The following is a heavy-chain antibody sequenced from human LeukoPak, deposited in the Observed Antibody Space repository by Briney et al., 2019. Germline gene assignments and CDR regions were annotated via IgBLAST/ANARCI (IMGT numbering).Heavy chain of an antibody. CDR1: GFAFSDFY. CDR3: ARDALGSCDY. CDR2: ISNSGSTM. V-gene: IGHV3-11*01. D-gene: IGHD3-10*01. J-gene: IGHJ4*02. Sequence: GGSLRLSCAASGFAFSDFYMFWIRQAPGKGLEWISYISNSGSTMYYADSVKGRFAISRDNDKNSLYLQMNSLRAEDTAVYYCARDALGSCDYWGQGTLVTVSS.